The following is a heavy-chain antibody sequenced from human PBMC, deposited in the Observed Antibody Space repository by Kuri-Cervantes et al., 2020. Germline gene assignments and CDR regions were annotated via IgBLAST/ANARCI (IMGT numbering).Heavy chain of an antibody. CDR3: ARDRSGNVD. J-gene: IGHJ4*02. D-gene: IGHD3-22*01. CDR1: GFTFSSYA. Sequence: GESLKISCAASGFTFSSYAMRWVRQAPGKGLEWVAVISYDGSNKYYADSVKGRFTISRDNAKNSLYLQMNSLRDEDTAVYYCARDRSGNVDWGQGTLVTVSS. V-gene: IGHV3-30*03. CDR2: ISYDGSNK.